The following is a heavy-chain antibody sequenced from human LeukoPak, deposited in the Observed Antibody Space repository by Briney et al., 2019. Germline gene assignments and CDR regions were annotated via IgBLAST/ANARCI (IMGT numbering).Heavy chain of an antibody. D-gene: IGHD3-10*01. Sequence: PSETLSLTCTVSGGSISSYYWSWIRQPPGKGLEWIEYIYYSGSTNYNPSLKSRVTISVDTSKNQFFLKLSSVTAADTAVYYCARLGRFGELYNDYWGQGTLVTVSS. CDR3: ARLGRFGELYNDY. V-gene: IGHV4-59*01. CDR1: GGSISSYY. CDR2: IYYSGST. J-gene: IGHJ4*02.